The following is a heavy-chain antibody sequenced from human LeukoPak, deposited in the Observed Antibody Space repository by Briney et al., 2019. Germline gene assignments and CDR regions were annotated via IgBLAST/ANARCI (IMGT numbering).Heavy chain of an antibody. V-gene: IGHV4-34*01. Sequence: SETLSLTCAVYGGSFSGYYWSWIRQPPGKGLEWIGEINHSGSTNYNPSLKSRVTISVDTSKNQFSLKLSSVTAADTAVYYCARGVGATYYWGQGTLVTVSS. CDR1: GGSFSGYY. J-gene: IGHJ4*02. CDR2: INHSGST. CDR3: ARGVGATYY. D-gene: IGHD1-26*01.